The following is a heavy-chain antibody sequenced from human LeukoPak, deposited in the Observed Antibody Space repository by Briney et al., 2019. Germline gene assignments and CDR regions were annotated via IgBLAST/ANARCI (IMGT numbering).Heavy chain of an antibody. CDR2: IIPIFGTV. CDR1: GGTFSSYA. V-gene: IGHV1-69*13. CDR3: TRDPNLLGGTAMVDY. J-gene: IGHJ4*02. Sequence: SVKVSCKASGGTFSSYAISWVRQAPGQGLEWMGGIIPIFGTVNYAQKFRGRVTITADGSTSTAYMELSSLSSEDTAVYYCTRDPNLLGGTAMVDYWGQGTLVTVS. D-gene: IGHD5-18*01.